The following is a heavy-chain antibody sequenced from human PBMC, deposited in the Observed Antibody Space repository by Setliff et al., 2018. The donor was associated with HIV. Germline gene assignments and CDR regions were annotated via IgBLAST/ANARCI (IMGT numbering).Heavy chain of an antibody. V-gene: IGHV1-69*13. D-gene: IGHD1-26*01. CDR2: IIPIFGTA. CDR1: GGTFSDNG. J-gene: IGHJ6*03. Sequence: SVKVSCKASGGTFSDNGVTWVRQAPGQGLEWVGTIIPIFGTANYGQKLQGRVTITADESTSTAYMELRSLISEDTAVYYCARGATAHGYYYMDVWGKGTTVTVSS. CDR3: ARGATAHGYYYMDV.